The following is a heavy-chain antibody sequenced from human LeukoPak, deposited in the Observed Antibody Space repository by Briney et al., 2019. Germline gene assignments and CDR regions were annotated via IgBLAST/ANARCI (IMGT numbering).Heavy chain of an antibody. CDR3: TSWGDTTAEYFQR. CDR2: INPDGRDT. D-gene: IGHD2-21*02. Sequence: PGGSLRLSCVVSGFTFNRCWMNWFRQAPGKGLEWVAHINPDGRDTYYVDSVKGRFTISRDNAQNSMYLQMNSLRVEDTAVYYCTSWGDTTAEYFQRWGQGTLVTVSS. V-gene: IGHV3-7*01. J-gene: IGHJ1*01. CDR1: GFTFNRCW.